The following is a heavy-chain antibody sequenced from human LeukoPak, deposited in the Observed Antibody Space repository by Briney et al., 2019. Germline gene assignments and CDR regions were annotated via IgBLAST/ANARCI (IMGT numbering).Heavy chain of an antibody. V-gene: IGHV5-51*01. CDR2: IYPGDSDT. CDR1: GSRFTTYW. Sequence: GEALKIPFKASGSRFTTYWIGWVRRMPGKGREWMGIIYPGDSDTRYSPSFEGQVTISADKSFTTAYLQWSILKASDTAMYYCARQITDQSSGYDSIDCWGQGTLVTVSS. CDR3: ARQITDQSSGYDSIDC. J-gene: IGHJ4*02. D-gene: IGHD5-12*01.